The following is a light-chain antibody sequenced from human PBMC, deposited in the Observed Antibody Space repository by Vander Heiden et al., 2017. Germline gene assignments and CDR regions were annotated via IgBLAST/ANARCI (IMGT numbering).Light chain of an antibody. CDR1: QSVLYTSNNKNY. CDR2: WAS. CDR3: QQFYSSHT. Sequence: IVMTQSPDSLTVSLGERATITCKSSQSVLYTSNNKNYLAWYQQKPGQPHKLLIYWASTRDSGVPDRFSGSGSGTDFTLTSSSLQAEDVAVYYCQQFYSSHTFGGGTKVEIK. J-gene: IGKJ4*01. V-gene: IGKV4-1*01.